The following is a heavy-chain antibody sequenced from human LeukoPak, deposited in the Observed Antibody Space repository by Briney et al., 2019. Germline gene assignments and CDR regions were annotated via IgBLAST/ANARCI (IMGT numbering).Heavy chain of an antibody. J-gene: IGHJ4*02. CDR3: AKVGASGYVDY. V-gene: IGHV3-23*01. Sequence: GGSLRLSCAASGFTFTSYSMSWVRQAPGKGLEWVSGTSDRGDYTYYADSVKGRFTISRDNSKNTLYLQMNSLRAEDTAVYYCAKVGASGYVDYWGQGTLVTVSS. D-gene: IGHD2-15*01. CDR1: GFTFTSYS. CDR2: TSDRGDYT.